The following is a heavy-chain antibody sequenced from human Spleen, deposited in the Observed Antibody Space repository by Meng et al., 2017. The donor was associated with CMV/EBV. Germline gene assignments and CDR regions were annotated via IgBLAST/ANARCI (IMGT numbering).Heavy chain of an antibody. CDR2: IYWNDDK. V-gene: IGHV2-5*01. J-gene: IGHJ1*01. D-gene: IGHD3-3*01. Sequence: SGPTLVKPTQTLTLTCTFSGFSLNTGGVGVGWIRQPPGKALEWLALIYWNDDKRYSPSLRSRLTITKDTSKNQVVLRMTNMDPVDTGTYYCAYKVHRYDFWRGYRDPEYFKYWGQGTLVTVSS. CDR3: AYKVHRYDFWRGYRDPEYFKY. CDR1: GFSLNTGGVG.